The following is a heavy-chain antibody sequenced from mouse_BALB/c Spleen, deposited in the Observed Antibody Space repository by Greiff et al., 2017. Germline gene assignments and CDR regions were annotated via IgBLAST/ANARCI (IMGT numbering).Heavy chain of an antibody. Sequence: DVMLVESGGGLVKPGGSLKLSCAASGFTFSSYAMSWVRQTPEKRLEWVASISSGGSTYYPDSVKGRFTISRDNARNILYLQMSSLRSEDTAMYYCARGRDPTGDYWGQGTTLTVSS. J-gene: IGHJ2*01. D-gene: IGHD6-1*01. V-gene: IGHV5-6-5*01. CDR3: ARGRDPTGDY. CDR2: ISSGGST. CDR1: GFTFSSYA.